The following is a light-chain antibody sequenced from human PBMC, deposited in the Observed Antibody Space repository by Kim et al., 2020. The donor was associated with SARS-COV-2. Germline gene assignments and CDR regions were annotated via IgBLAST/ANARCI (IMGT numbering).Light chain of an antibody. CDR3: QQSYSTPMYT. J-gene: IGKJ2*01. CDR1: QSISSY. V-gene: IGKV1-39*01. Sequence: ASVGDRVTITCRASQSISSYLNWYQQKPAKAPKLLIYAASSLQSGVPSRFSGSGSGTDFTLTISSLQPEDFATYYCQQSYSTPMYTFGQGTKLEI. CDR2: AAS.